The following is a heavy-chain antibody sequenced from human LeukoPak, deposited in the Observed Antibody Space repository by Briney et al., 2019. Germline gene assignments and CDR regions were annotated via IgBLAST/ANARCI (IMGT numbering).Heavy chain of an antibody. CDR1: GFTISSYE. J-gene: IGHJ5*02. V-gene: IGHV3-48*03. Sequence: GGSLRPSCAASGFTISSYEMNWVRQAPGKGLEWVSYISGGDTTTYYADSVRGRFTISRDNAKNSLYLQMNSLRAEDTALYYCTRGTGGSAWGQGTLVTVSS. CDR3: TRGTGGSA. CDR2: ISGGDTTT. D-gene: IGHD2-15*01.